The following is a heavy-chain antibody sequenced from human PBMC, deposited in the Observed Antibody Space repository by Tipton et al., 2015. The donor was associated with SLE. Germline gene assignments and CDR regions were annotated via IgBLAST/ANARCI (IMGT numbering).Heavy chain of an antibody. V-gene: IGHV4-39*07. CDR2: INHSGST. CDR3: AGSRGGPIVEMGMDV. Sequence: TLSLTCTVSGGSISSSSYYWGWIRQPPGKGLEWIGEINHSGSTNYNPSLKSRVTISVDTSKNQFSLKLSSVTAADTAVYYCAGSRGGPIVEMGMDVWGQGTTVTVSS. D-gene: IGHD2-21*01. J-gene: IGHJ6*02. CDR1: GGSISSSSYY.